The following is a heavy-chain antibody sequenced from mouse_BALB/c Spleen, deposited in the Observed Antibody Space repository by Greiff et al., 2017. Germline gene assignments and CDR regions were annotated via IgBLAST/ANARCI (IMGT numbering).Heavy chain of an antibody. CDR2: IRNKANGYTT. CDR1: GFTFTDYY. Sequence: EVQLVESGGGLVQPGGSLRLSCATSGFTFTDYYMSWVRQPPGKALEWLGFIRNKANGYTTEYSASVKGQFTISRDNSQSILYLQMNTLRAEDSATYYCARADQVYYAMDYWGQGTSVTVSS. CDR3: ARADQVYYAMDY. V-gene: IGHV7-3*02. J-gene: IGHJ4*01.